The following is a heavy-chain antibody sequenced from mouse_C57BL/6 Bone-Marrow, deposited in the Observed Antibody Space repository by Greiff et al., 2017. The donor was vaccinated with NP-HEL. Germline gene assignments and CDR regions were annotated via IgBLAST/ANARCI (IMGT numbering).Heavy chain of an antibody. D-gene: IGHD1-1*01. J-gene: IGHJ2*01. Sequence: QVQLQQPGAELVRPGTSVKLSCKASGYTFTSYWMHWVKQRPGQGLEWIGVIDPSDSYTNYNQKFKGKATLTVDTSSSTAYMQLSSLTSEDSAVYYCARVGYYYGRDYWGQGTTLTVSS. V-gene: IGHV1-59*01. CDR2: IDPSDSYT. CDR1: GYTFTSYW. CDR3: ARVGYYYGRDY.